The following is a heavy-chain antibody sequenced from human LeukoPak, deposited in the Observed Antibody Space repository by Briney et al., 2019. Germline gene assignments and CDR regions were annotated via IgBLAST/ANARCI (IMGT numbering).Heavy chain of an antibody. CDR3: ARDYYDSSGYDAFDI. Sequence: PSETLSLTCTVSGGSISSYYWSWIRQPPGKGLEWIGYIYYSGSTNYNPSLKSRVTISVDTSKNQFSLKLSSVTAADTAVYYCARDYYDSSGYDAFDIWGQGTTVTVSS. CDR2: IYYSGST. CDR1: GGSISSYY. J-gene: IGHJ3*02. D-gene: IGHD3-22*01. V-gene: IGHV4-59*01.